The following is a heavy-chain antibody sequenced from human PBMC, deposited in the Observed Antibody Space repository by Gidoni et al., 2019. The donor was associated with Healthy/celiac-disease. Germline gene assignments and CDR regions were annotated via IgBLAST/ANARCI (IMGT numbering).Heavy chain of an antibody. V-gene: IGHV4-39*07. CDR3: ARDMTAGTPHAFDI. CDR2: IYYSGST. D-gene: IGHD3-10*01. CDR1: GGSISSSSYY. J-gene: IGHJ3*02. Sequence: QLQLQESCPGLVKPSETLSLTCTVSGGSISSSSYYWGWIRQPPGKGLEWIGSIYYSGSTYYNPSLKSRVTISVDTSKNQFSLKLSSVTAADTAVYYCARDMTAGTPHAFDIWGQGTMVTVSS.